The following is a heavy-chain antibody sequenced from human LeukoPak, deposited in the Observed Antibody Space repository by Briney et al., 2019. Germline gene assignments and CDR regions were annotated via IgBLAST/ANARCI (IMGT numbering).Heavy chain of an antibody. Sequence: SETLSLTCTVSGSSISSYYWTWIRQPPGKGLEWIGYFHNSGTSTYNPSLKSRVTISADTSKNQFSLKLNSLTTADTAVYYCTRGAGWLIDYWGQGILVTVPS. CDR1: GSSISSYY. V-gene: IGHV4-59*01. D-gene: IGHD3-16*01. CDR3: TRGAGWLIDY. J-gene: IGHJ4*02. CDR2: FHNSGTS.